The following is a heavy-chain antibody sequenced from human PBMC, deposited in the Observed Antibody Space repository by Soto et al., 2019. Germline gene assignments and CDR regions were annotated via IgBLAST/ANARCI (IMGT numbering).Heavy chain of an antibody. CDR1: GYTFSSYA. D-gene: IGHD3-3*01. V-gene: IGHV1-3*01. Sequence: GASVKVSCKTSGYTFSSYAMHWMRQAPGQRPEWVGWINADTGNTKYSQNFQGRVTITRDISARTAYMELSSLRSEDTAVYYCARDPRGYHFWSSYPDYWGQGTLVTVSS. CDR2: INADTGNT. CDR3: ARDPRGYHFWSSYPDY. J-gene: IGHJ4*02.